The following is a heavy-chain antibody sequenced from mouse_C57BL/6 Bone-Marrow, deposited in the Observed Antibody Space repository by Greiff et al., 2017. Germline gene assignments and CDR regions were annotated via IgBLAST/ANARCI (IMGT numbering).Heavy chain of an antibody. CDR1: GYTFTSYW. V-gene: IGHV1-64*01. Sequence: QVQLQQPGAELVKPGASVKLSCKASGYTFTSYWMHWVKQRPGQGLEWIGMIHPNSGSTNYNEKFKSKATLTVDKSSSTAYMQLSSLTSEDSAVYYCARVGGLLRFRFAYWGQGTLVTDSA. D-gene: IGHD2-3*01. CDR2: IHPNSGST. J-gene: IGHJ3*01. CDR3: ARVGGLLRFRFAY.